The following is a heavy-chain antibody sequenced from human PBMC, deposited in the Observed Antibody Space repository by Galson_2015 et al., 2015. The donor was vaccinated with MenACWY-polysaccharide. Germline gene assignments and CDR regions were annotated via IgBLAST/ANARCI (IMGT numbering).Heavy chain of an antibody. V-gene: IGHV4-4*02. CDR1: GGSISSSYW. CDR2: IYHDGRT. D-gene: IGHD3-10*01. CDR3: AKRPIRASGGGLDV. J-gene: IGHJ6*02. Sequence: ETLSLTCAVSGGSISSSYWWAWVRQPPGKGLEWIGEIYHDGRTAYIPALRRRITASVDKAKYQDSLRLISGTAADTAVYYCAKRPIRASGGGLDVWGQGTTVTVS.